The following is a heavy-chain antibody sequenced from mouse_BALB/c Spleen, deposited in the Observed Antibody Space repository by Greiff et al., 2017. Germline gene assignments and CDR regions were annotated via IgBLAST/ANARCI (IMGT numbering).Heavy chain of an antibody. D-gene: IGHD1-1*01. V-gene: IGHV7-3*02. Sequence: EVMLVESGGGLVQPGGSLRLSCATSGFTFTDYYMSWVRQPPGKALEWLGFIRNKANGYTTEYSASVKGRFTISSDNSQSILYLQMNTLRAEDSATYYCARAHSIYYYGSSYYIDYWGQGTTLTVSS. CDR1: GFTFTDYY. J-gene: IGHJ2*01. CDR2: IRNKANGYTT. CDR3: ARAHSIYYYGSSYYIDY.